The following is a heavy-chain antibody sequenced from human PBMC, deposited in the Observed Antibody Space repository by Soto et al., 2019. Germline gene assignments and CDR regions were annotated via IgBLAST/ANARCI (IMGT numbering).Heavy chain of an antibody. D-gene: IGHD3-22*01. V-gene: IGHV4-59*01. CDR3: ARVHDSSGYGSANFDY. J-gene: IGHJ4*02. Sequence: SETLCLTCSVSGGSIGGYDGSWIRQPPGKGLEWIGYIYYSGSTNYNPSLKSRVTISVDTSKNQFSLKLSSVTAAGTAVYYCARVHDSSGYGSANFDYWGQGTLVTVSS. CDR1: GGSIGGYD. CDR2: IYYSGST.